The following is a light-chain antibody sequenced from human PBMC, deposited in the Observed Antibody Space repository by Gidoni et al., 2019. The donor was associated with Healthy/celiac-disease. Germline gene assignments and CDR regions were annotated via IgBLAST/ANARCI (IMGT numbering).Light chain of an antibody. CDR1: QSISSY. Sequence: DIQMTQSPSSLSASVVDRVTITCRASQSISSYLNWYQQKPGKSPKLLIYAASSLQSVVPSRFSGSGSGTDFTLTISSLQPEDFATYYCQQSYSTPLTFGQWTKLEIK. J-gene: IGKJ2*01. CDR3: QQSYSTPLT. CDR2: AAS. V-gene: IGKV1-39*01.